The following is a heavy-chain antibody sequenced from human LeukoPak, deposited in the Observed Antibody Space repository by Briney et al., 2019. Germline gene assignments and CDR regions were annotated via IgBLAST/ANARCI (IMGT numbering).Heavy chain of an antibody. CDR3: AIFQISTSWPEYFQH. J-gene: IGHJ1*01. Sequence: GGSLRLSCAASGFTFSSYGMSWVRQAPGKGLEWVSAISGSGGSTDYADSVKGRFTISRDNSKNTLYLQMNSLRAEDTAIYYCAIFQISTSWPEYFQHWGQGTLVTVSS. CDR1: GFTFSSYG. V-gene: IGHV3-23*01. CDR2: ISGSGGST. D-gene: IGHD6-13*01.